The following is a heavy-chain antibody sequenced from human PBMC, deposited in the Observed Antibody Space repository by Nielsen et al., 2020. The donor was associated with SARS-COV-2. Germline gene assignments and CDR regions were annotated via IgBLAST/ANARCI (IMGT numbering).Heavy chain of an antibody. J-gene: IGHJ4*02. D-gene: IGHD6-19*01. CDR3: AKDMAGGPDY. CDR1: GFTFDDYA. V-gene: IGHV3-9*01. CDR2: ISWNSGSI. Sequence: SLKISCAASGFTFDDYAMHWVRQAPGKGLEWVPGISWNSGSIGYADSVKGRFTISRDNAKNSLYLQMNSLRAEDTALYYCAKDMAGGPDYWGQGTLVTVSS.